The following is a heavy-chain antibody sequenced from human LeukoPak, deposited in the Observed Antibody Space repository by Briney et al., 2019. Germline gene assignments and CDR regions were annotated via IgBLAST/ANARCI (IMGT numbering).Heavy chain of an antibody. CDR1: GASFSGYY. CDR2: VSQSGGA. D-gene: IGHD4-23*01. Sequence: SETLSLTCAVSGASFSGYYCSWIRQTPGKGLEWIGEVSQSGGASYNPSLKSRVTISVETSKNHVSLKLSSVTAADTAMYYCAGSYGGNAVGPFDIWGQGTMVTVSS. J-gene: IGHJ3*02. CDR3: AGSYGGNAVGPFDI. V-gene: IGHV4-34*01.